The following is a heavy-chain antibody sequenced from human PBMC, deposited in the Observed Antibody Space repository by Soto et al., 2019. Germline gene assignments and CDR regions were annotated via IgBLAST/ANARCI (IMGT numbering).Heavy chain of an antibody. J-gene: IGHJ5*02. V-gene: IGHV1-3*01. D-gene: IGHD6-25*01. CDR1: GYTFTSYA. CDR2: INAGNANT. CDR3: ARGISGFDP. Sequence: QVQLVQSGAEVKKPGASVILSCKASGYTFTSYAMHWLRQAPGQRLGWMGWINAGNANTKYSQKFQGRVTITRDTSATTAYMELSSLRSEDTAVYYCARGISGFDPWGQGTLVTVSS.